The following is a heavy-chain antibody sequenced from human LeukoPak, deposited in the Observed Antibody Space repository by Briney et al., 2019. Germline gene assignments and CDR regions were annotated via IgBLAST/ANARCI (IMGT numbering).Heavy chain of an antibody. CDR3: ARDSRETAAGGN. CDR1: GGTFSSYA. CDR2: IIPILGIA. V-gene: IGHV1-69*04. J-gene: IGHJ4*02. Sequence: ASVKVSCKASGGTFSSYAISWVRQAPGQGLEWMGRIIPILGIANYAQKFQGRVTITAGKSTSTAYMELSSLRSEDTAVYYCARDSRETAAGGNWGQGTLVTVSS. D-gene: IGHD6-13*01.